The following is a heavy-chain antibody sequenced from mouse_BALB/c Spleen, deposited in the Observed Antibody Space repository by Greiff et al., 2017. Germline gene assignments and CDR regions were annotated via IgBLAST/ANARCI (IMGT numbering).Heavy chain of an antibody. Sequence: DVHLVESGGGLVQPGGSRKLSCAASGFTFSSFGMHWVRQAPEKGLEWVAYISSGSSTIYYADTVKGRFTISRDNPKNTLFLQMTSLRSEDTAMYYCARSGWLLSFDDWGQGTTLTVSS. CDR1: GFTFSSFG. CDR2: ISSGSSTI. J-gene: IGHJ2*01. V-gene: IGHV5-17*02. D-gene: IGHD2-3*01. CDR3: ARSGWLLSFDD.